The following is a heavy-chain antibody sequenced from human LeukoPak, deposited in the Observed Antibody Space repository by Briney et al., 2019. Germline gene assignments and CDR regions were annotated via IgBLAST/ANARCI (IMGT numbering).Heavy chain of an antibody. J-gene: IGHJ3*02. CDR1: RGTFSSYA. V-gene: IGHV1-69*04. Sequence: ASVKVSCKASRGTFSSYAISSVRQATGQGLKWMGRINSRREIENYAQKCQGRVTITADKSTSTAFMELSSLRSEDTAVYYCARFYDSSDRGAFDIWGQGTMVTVSS. D-gene: IGHD3-22*01. CDR3: ARFYDSSDRGAFDI. CDR2: INSRREIE.